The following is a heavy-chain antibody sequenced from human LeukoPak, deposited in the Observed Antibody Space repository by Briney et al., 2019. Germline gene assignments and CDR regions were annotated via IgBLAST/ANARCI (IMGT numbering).Heavy chain of an antibody. J-gene: IGHJ4*02. CDR2: FSYSGST. Sequence: SETLSLTCAVSGGSISDYYWSWIRQPPGKGLEWIGYFSYSGSTNYNPSLRSRVTISVDTSKNQFSLKLSSVTAADTAVYYCARNRGGPSIVATIIGGFDYWGQGTLVTVSS. V-gene: IGHV4-59*08. CDR1: GGSISDYY. D-gene: IGHD5-12*01. CDR3: ARNRGGPSIVATIIGGFDY.